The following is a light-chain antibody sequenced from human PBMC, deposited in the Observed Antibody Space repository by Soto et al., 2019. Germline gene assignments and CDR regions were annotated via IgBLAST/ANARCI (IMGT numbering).Light chain of an antibody. J-gene: IGLJ1*01. V-gene: IGLV1-44*01. CDR1: SSNIGPNA. CDR2: NNN. Sequence: QSVLTQPPSASGTPGQKVTISCSGSSSNIGPNAVNWYQQLPVTAPKLLLYNNNQRPSGVSDRFSGSKSGTSASLAISGLQSDDDADYHCAAWDDSLNGLVFGTGTKLTVL. CDR3: AAWDDSLNGLV.